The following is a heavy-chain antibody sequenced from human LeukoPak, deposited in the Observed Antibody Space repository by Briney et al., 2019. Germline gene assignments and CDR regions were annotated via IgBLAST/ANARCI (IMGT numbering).Heavy chain of an antibody. J-gene: IGHJ6*03. Sequence: SETLSLTCTVSGGSISSSSYYWGWIRQPPGKGLEWIGSIYYSGSTYYNPSLKSRVTISVDTSKNQFSLKLSSVTAADTAVYYCARLEGGYSYGTYYCYYMDVWGKGTTVTVSS. CDR3: ARLEGGYSYGTYYCYYMDV. V-gene: IGHV4-39*01. CDR2: IYYSGST. CDR1: GGSISSSSYY. D-gene: IGHD5-18*01.